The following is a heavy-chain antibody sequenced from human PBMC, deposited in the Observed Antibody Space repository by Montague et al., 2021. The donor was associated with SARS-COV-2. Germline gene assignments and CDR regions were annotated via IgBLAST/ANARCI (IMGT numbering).Heavy chain of an antibody. D-gene: IGHD3-22*01. CDR2: IYTSGST. CDR1: GGSISSGSYY. CDR3: ASVPPGYYDSSGYYSGAFDI. V-gene: IGHV4-61*02. Sequence: TLSLTCTVSGGSISSGSYYWSWIRQPAGKGLEWIGRIYTSGSTNYNPSLKSRVTISVDTSKNQFSLKLSSVTAADTAVYYCASVPPGYYDSSGYYSGAFDIWGQGTMVTVSS. J-gene: IGHJ3*02.